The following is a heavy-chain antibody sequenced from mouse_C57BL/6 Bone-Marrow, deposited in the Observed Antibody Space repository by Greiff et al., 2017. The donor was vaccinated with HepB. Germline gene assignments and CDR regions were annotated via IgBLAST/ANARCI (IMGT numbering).Heavy chain of an antibody. Sequence: EVQLQQSGPELVKPGASVKISCKASGYTFTDYYMSWVKQSHGKSLEWIGDINPNNGGTSYNQKFKGKATLTVDKSSSTAYMELRSLTSEDSAVYYCASLYDYDEEADYWGQGTTLTVSS. V-gene: IGHV1-26*01. D-gene: IGHD2-4*01. CDR1: GYTFTDYY. CDR3: ASLYDYDEEADY. CDR2: INPNNGGT. J-gene: IGHJ2*01.